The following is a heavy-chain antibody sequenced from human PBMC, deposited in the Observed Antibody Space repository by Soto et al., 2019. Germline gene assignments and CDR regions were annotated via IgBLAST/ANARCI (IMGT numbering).Heavy chain of an antibody. CDR2: ISHSGNT. Sequence: PSETLSLTCTVSGVTVSSGSNHWSWIRQPPGKGLEWIGYISHSGNTDYSSSLESRAIISIDTSNNQFSLKLSSVTAADTAVYYCARDVSDSGWLDCWGQGTLVTVS. V-gene: IGHV4-61*01. J-gene: IGHJ4*02. CDR3: ARDVSDSGWLDC. CDR1: GVTVSSGSNH. D-gene: IGHD6-25*01.